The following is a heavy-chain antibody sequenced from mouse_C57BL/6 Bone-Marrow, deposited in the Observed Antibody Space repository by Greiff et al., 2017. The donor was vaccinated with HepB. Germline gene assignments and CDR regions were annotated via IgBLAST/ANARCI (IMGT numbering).Heavy chain of an antibody. J-gene: IGHJ2*01. V-gene: IGHV1-80*01. D-gene: IGHD1-1*02. CDR2: IYPGDGDT. CDR1: GYAFSSYW. Sequence: VQLQQSGAELVKPGASVKISCKASGYAFSSYWMNWVKQRPGKGLEWIGQIYPGDGDTNYNGKFKGKATLTADKSSSTAYMQLSSLTSEDSAVYFCASLPSIYGPFDYWGQGTTLTVSS. CDR3: ASLPSIYGPFDY.